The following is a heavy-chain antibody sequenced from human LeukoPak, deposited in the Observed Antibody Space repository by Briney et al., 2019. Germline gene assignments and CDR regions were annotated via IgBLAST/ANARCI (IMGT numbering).Heavy chain of an antibody. CDR2: IYYSGST. CDR3: ARNDYGDPPFDY. D-gene: IGHD4-17*01. Sequence: PSETLSLTCTVSGGPISSYYWSWIRQHPGKGLEWIGYIYYSGSTNYNPSLKSRVTISVDTSKNQFSLKLSSVTAADTAVYYCARNDYGDPPFDYWGQGTLVTVSS. J-gene: IGHJ4*02. CDR1: GGPISSYY. V-gene: IGHV4-59*01.